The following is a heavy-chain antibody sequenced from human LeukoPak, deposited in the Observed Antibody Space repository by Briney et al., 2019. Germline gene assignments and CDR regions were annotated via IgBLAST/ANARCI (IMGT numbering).Heavy chain of an antibody. V-gene: IGHV4-34*01. CDR3: AGDGEWLDAFDI. J-gene: IGHJ3*02. D-gene: IGHD5-12*01. Sequence: SETLSLTCAVRGGSFSGYYWSGIRQPPGKGLEGRGEINHRGSTNYNPSLKSRGTISVDTSKNQFSLKLSSVPAADTAVYYCAGDGEWLDAFDIWGQGTMVTVST. CDR1: GGSFSGYY. CDR2: INHRGST.